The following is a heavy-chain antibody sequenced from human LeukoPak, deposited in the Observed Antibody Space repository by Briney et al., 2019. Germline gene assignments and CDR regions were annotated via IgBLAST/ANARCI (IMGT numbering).Heavy chain of an antibody. J-gene: IGHJ4*02. Sequence: GGSLRLSCAASGFTFSDYYMSWIRQAPGKGLEWVSYISSSSSYTNYADSVKGRFTISRDNSKNTLYLQMNSLRAEDTAMYYCATQGIRNSAFDNWGQGTLVTVSS. D-gene: IGHD1-26*01. CDR1: GFTFSDYY. V-gene: IGHV3-11*03. CDR2: ISSSSSYT. CDR3: ATQGIRNSAFDN.